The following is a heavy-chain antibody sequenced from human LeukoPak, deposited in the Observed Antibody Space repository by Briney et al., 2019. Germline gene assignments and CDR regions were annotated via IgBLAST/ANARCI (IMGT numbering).Heavy chain of an antibody. J-gene: IGHJ3*02. CDR2: INPSGGST. V-gene: IGHV1-46*01. Sequence: ASVKVSCKASGYTFTSYYMHWVRQAPGQGLEWMGIINPSGGSTSYAQKVRGRVTMTTDTSTRTAYMELRSLRSDDTAVYYCARGLQENLAWLTAFSAFDIWGQGTMVTVSS. CDR1: GYTFTSYY. CDR3: ARGLQENLAWLTAFSAFDI. D-gene: IGHD6-19*01.